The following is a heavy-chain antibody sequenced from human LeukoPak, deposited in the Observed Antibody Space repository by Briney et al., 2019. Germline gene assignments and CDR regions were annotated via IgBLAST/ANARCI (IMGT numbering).Heavy chain of an antibody. CDR3: ARGPKMGLVRYYFDY. CDR1: GGTFSSYA. V-gene: IGHV1-69*06. D-gene: IGHD6-19*01. J-gene: IGHJ4*02. Sequence: GASVKVSCKASGGTFSSYAISWVRQAPGQGLEWMGGIIPIFGTANYAQKFQGRVTITADKSTSTAYMELSSLRSEDTAVYYCARGPKMGLVRYYFDYWGQGTLVTVSS. CDR2: IIPIFGTA.